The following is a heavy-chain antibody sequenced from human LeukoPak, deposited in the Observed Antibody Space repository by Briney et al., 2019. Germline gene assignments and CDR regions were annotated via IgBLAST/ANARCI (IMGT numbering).Heavy chain of an antibody. V-gene: IGHV1-2*02. Sequence: ASVKVSCKASGYTFTGYYMHWVRQAPGQGLEWMGWINPNSGGTNYAQKFQGRVTMTRDTSISTAYMELSRLRSDDTAVYYCASNREGSDYGGIYGMDVWGQGTTVTVSS. D-gene: IGHD4-23*01. J-gene: IGHJ6*02. CDR3: ASNREGSDYGGIYGMDV. CDR2: INPNSGGT. CDR1: GYTFTGYY.